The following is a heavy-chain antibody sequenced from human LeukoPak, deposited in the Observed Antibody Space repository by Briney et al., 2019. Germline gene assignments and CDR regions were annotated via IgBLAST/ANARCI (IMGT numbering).Heavy chain of an antibody. CDR1: GYTFTSYD. V-gene: IGHV1-8*01. CDR3: ARAHSSKRGYYFDY. Sequence: GASVKVSCKASGYTFTSYDINWVRQATGQGLEWMGWMNPNSGSTGYAQKFQGRVAMTRNTSISTAYMELSSLRSEDTAVYYCARAHSSKRGYYFDYWGQGTLVTVSS. J-gene: IGHJ4*02. CDR2: MNPNSGST. D-gene: IGHD6-19*01.